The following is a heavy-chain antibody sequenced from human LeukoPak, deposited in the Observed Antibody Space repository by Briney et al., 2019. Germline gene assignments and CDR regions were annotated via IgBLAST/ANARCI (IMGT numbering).Heavy chain of an antibody. V-gene: IGHV1-2*02. D-gene: IGHD3-10*01. CDR1: GYNFIDYY. CDR2: INPNSGGT. CDR3: ARRTITMVRGVIDYFDY. J-gene: IGHJ4*02. Sequence: ASVKVSCKASGYNFIDYYIHWVRQAPGQGLERMGWINPNSGGTNYAQKFQGRVTMTRDTSISTAYMELSRLRSDDTAVYYCARRTITMVRGVIDYFDYWGQGTLVTVSS.